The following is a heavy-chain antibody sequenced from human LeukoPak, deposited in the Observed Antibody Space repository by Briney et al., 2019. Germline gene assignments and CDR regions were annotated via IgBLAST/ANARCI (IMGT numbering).Heavy chain of an antibody. Sequence: ASVKVSCKASGGTFSSYAISWVRQAPGQGLEWMGGIIPIFGTANYAQKFQGRVTITADEYTSTAYMELSSLRSEDTAVYYCARSVVVTAIRLYYFDYWGQGTLVTVSS. V-gene: IGHV1-69*13. CDR1: GGTFSSYA. CDR2: IIPIFGTA. D-gene: IGHD2-21*02. J-gene: IGHJ4*02. CDR3: ARSVVVTAIRLYYFDY.